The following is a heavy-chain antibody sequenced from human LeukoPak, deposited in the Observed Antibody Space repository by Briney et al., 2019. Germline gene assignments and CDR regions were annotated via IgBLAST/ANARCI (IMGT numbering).Heavy chain of an antibody. V-gene: IGHV3-21*01. Sequence: GGSLRLSCAASGFTFSSYSMNWVRQAPGKGLEWVSSISSSSSYIYYADSVKGRFTISRDNAKNSLYLQMNSLRAEDTAVYYCARAPFGGVPFDPWGQGTLVTVSS. CDR1: GFTFSSYS. CDR3: ARAPFGGVPFDP. CDR2: ISSSSSYI. D-gene: IGHD2-8*02. J-gene: IGHJ5*02.